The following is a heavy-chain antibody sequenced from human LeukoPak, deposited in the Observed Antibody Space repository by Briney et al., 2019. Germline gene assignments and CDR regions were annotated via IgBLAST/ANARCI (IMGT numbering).Heavy chain of an antibody. V-gene: IGHV4-61*02. D-gene: IGHD3-10*01. CDR1: GDSISSGDYY. J-gene: IGHJ4*02. CDR2: ISSSVST. CDR3: ARRYPSVRGANLRPQEVRKYYFDY. Sequence: PSETLSLTCTVSGDSISSGDYYWSWIRQPAGKGLEWIGRISSSVSTNYNPSLKSRVTISVDTSKNQFSLKLNSVTAADTAVYYCARRYPSVRGANLRPQEVRKYYFDYWGQGTLVTVSS.